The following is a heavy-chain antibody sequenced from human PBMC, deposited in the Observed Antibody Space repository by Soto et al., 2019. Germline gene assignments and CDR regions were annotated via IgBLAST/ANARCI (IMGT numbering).Heavy chain of an antibody. CDR1: GFTFSTYW. D-gene: IGHD6-19*01. Sequence: EVQLVESVGGLVQPGGSLRLSCAASGFTFSTYWMHWVRQAPGKGLVWVSRINNDGSSTNYADSVKGRFTISRDNAKNTLYLQMNSLRADDTAVYYCARKVYSSGWYNDYWGQGTLVTVSS. CDR2: INNDGSST. CDR3: ARKVYSSGWYNDY. J-gene: IGHJ4*02. V-gene: IGHV3-74*01.